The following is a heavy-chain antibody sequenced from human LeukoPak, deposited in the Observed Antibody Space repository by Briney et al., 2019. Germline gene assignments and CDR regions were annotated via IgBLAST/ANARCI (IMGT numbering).Heavy chain of an antibody. V-gene: IGHV3-7*05. Sequence: PGGSLRLSCAASGFTFRNFWMSWVRQTPGKGLEWVANIKQDGSEKYYVDSVKGRFTISKDNADNSVYLQMNSLRAEDTAVYYCTRNWGSDNWFDPWGQGTLVTVSS. D-gene: IGHD7-27*01. CDR2: IKQDGSEK. CDR1: GFTFRNFW. J-gene: IGHJ5*02. CDR3: TRNWGSDNWFDP.